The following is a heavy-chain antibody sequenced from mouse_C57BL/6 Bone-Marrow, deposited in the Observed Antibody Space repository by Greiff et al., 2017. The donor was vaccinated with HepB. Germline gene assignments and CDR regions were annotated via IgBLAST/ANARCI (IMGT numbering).Heavy chain of an antibody. Sequence: DVQLQESGGGLVKPGGSLKLSCAASGFTFSDYGMHWVRQAPEKGLEWVAYISSGSSTIYYADTVKGRFTISRDNAKNTLFLQMTSLRSEDTAMYYCARPYSNYSYFFDYWGQGTTLTVSS. CDR1: GFTFSDYG. CDR2: ISSGSSTI. D-gene: IGHD2-5*01. CDR3: ARPYSNYSYFFDY. J-gene: IGHJ2*01. V-gene: IGHV5-17*01.